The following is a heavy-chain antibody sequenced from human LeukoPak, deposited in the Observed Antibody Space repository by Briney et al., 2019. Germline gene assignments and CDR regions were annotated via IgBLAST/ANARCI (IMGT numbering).Heavy chain of an antibody. V-gene: IGHV3-7*04. Sequence: PGGSLRLSCAASGFTFTSFYMSWVRQAPGKGLEWVANIKPDGSETYYVGSVKGRFTSSRDNAENSLYLQMNSLRADDTAVYYCARDLDYWGQGTLVTVSS. CDR1: GFTFTSFY. J-gene: IGHJ4*02. CDR3: ARDLDY. CDR2: IKPDGSET.